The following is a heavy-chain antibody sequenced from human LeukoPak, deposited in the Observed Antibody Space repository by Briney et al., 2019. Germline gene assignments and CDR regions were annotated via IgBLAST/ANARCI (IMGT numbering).Heavy chain of an antibody. CDR2: IYYSGST. CDR1: GGSISSSSYY. D-gene: IGHD6-6*01. CDR3: ASLEYSRSPYYYYMDV. J-gene: IGHJ6*03. V-gene: IGHV4-39*07. Sequence: PSETLSLTCTVSGGSISSSSYYWGWIRQPPGKGLEWIGTIYYSGSTYYNPSLKSRVTISIDTSKNQFSLKLNSVTAADTAVYYCASLEYSRSPYYYYMDVWGKGTTVTVSS.